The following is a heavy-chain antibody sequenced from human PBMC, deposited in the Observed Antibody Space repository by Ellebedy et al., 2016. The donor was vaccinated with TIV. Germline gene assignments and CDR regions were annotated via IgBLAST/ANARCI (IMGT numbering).Heavy chain of an antibody. CDR2: ISGSGHTT. Sequence: PGGSLRLSCAASGFAFSTYAMNWIRQAPGKGLEWVSAISGSGHTTYYADSVKGRFTISRDNSKNTLYPQMTTLRADDTAVYYCASPNWNENNWFDPWGQGTLVTVSS. CDR3: ASPNWNENNWFDP. CDR1: GFAFSTYA. V-gene: IGHV3-23*01. J-gene: IGHJ5*02. D-gene: IGHD1-1*01.